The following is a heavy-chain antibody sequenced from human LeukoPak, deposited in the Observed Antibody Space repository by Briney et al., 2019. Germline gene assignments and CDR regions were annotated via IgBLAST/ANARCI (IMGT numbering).Heavy chain of an antibody. CDR2: MSGSGGST. Sequence: PGGSLRLSCAASGFTFSSYAMSWVRQAPGKGLEWVSAMSGSGGSTYYADSVKGRFTISRDNSKNTLYLQMNSLRAEDTAVYYCAKGASGPLRYFDWSTYYFDYWGQGTLVTVSS. CDR1: GFTFSSYA. CDR3: AKGASGPLRYFDWSTYYFDY. D-gene: IGHD3-9*01. J-gene: IGHJ4*02. V-gene: IGHV3-23*01.